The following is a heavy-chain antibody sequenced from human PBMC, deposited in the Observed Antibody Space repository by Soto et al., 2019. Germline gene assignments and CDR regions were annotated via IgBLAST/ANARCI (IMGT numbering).Heavy chain of an antibody. CDR2: ISYDGSNK. CDR3: AKESAYGSGSTYFDY. V-gene: IGHV3-30*18. CDR1: GFTFSSYG. D-gene: IGHD3-10*01. J-gene: IGHJ4*02. Sequence: QVQLVESGGGVVQPGRSLRLSCAASGFTFSSYGMHWVRQAPGKGLEWVAVISYDGSNKYYADSVKGRFTISRDNSKNTLYLQMNSLRAEDTAVYYCAKESAYGSGSTYFDYWGQGTLVTVSS.